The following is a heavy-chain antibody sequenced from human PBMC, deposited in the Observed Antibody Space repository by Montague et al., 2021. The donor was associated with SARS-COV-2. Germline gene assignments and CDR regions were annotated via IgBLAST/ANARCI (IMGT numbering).Heavy chain of an antibody. CDR3: ARHRHYDVVPYYPDF. D-gene: IGHD3-16*01. V-gene: IGHV4-39*01. Sequence: SETLSLTCSVSGGSFDSDNFFWGWIRQPPGKRLEWIGVISNGGRTFDNPSLKSRVTISVHTSRNQLSLNVKSVTAADTAVYYCARHRHYDVVPYYPDFWGQGVLVTVSS. CDR2: ISNGGRT. J-gene: IGHJ4*02. CDR1: GGSFDSDNFF.